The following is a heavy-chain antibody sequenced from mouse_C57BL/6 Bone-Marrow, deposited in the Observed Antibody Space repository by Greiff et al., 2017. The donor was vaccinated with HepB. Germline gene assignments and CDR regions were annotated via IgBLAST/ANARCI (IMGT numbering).Heavy chain of an antibody. CDR1: GFTFSSYA. CDR2: ISSGGDYI. V-gene: IGHV5-9-1*02. D-gene: IGHD2-3*01. Sequence: VQLKESGEGLVKPGGSLKLSCAASGFTFSSYAMSWVRQTPEKRLEWVAYISSGGDYIYYADTVKGRFTISRDNARNTLYLQMSSLKSEDTAMYCCTRDGYYFSWYFDVWCTGTTVTVSS. J-gene: IGHJ1*03. CDR3: TRDGYYFSWYFDV.